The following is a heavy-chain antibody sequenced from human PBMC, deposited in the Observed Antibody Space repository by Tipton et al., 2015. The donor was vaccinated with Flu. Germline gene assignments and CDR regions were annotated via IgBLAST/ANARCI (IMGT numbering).Heavy chain of an antibody. V-gene: IGHV4-31*03. Sequence: TLSLTCSVSGASISSSGYYWTWIRQQPGMGLEWMGYFSDSGKTYYNPSLNSRVTISLDTSKNQFSLVMNSVTAADTAVYYCAREIGGYNYLDFWGQGTLVIVSS. CDR3: AREIGGYNYLDF. CDR1: GASISSSGYY. CDR2: FSDSGKT. J-gene: IGHJ4*02. D-gene: IGHD3-10*01.